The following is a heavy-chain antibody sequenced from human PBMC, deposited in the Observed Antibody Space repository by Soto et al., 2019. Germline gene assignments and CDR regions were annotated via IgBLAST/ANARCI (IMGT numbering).Heavy chain of an antibody. V-gene: IGHV4-4*02. CDR1: GGSISSSNW. J-gene: IGHJ3*02. CDR2: IYHSGST. Sequence: QVQLQESGPGLVKPSGTLSLTCAVSGGSISSSNWWSWVRQPPGKGLEWIGEIYHSGSTSYNPSLKSRVTTSVDKSKNQFSLKLSSETAADTAVYYCARGYSYGNGAFDIWGQGTMVTVSS. CDR3: ARGYSYGNGAFDI. D-gene: IGHD5-18*01.